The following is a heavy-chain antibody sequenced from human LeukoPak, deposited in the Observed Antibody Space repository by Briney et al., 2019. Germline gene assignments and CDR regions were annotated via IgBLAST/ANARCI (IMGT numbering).Heavy chain of an antibody. J-gene: IGHJ4*02. CDR1: GYTFAGYY. V-gene: IGHV1-2*02. CDR2: INPNIGGT. CDR3: ARALYTSRSYLATFSPTNFDY. D-gene: IGHD6-13*01. Sequence: AASVKVSCKASGYTFAGYYMHWVRQAPGQGLEWMGWINPNIGGTNYAQKFQGRVTMTRDTSISTPYMELSWLRSDDTAVYYCARALYTSRSYLATFSPTNFDYWGQGTLVTVSS.